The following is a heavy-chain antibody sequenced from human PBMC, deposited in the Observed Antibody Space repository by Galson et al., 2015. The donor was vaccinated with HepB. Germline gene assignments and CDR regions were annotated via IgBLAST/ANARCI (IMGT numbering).Heavy chain of an antibody. D-gene: IGHD5-12*01. Sequence: SLRLSCAASGFTFSSYAMHWVRQAPGEGLEWVAVISYDGSNKYYADSVKGRFTISRDNSKNTLCLQMNSLRAEDTAVYYCAREGVATVALDYWGQGTLVTVSS. J-gene: IGHJ4*02. CDR2: ISYDGSNK. CDR1: GFTFSSYA. CDR3: AREGVATVALDY. V-gene: IGHV3-30*04.